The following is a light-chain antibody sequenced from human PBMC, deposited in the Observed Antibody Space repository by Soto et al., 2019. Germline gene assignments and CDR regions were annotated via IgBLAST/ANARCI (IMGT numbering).Light chain of an antibody. Sequence: EIVLTQSPGTLSLSPGERATLSCRASQSVSSSDLAWYQQKPGQAPRLLIYAASSRITVVPDRFSGRGSGADFTLTISSLEPEDFAAYYCQQCGSSPYTFGRGTKLEIK. V-gene: IGKV3-20*01. CDR1: QSVSSSD. J-gene: IGKJ2*01. CDR3: QQCGSSPYT. CDR2: AAS.